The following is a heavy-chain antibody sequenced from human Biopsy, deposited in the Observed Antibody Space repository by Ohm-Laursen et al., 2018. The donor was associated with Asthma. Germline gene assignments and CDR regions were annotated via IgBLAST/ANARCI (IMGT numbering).Heavy chain of an antibody. D-gene: IGHD3-3*01. CDR3: ARGRHYDFWSGYYIEYFDY. J-gene: IGHJ4*02. CDR2: IDPNSGGT. CDR1: GYPFTDYY. Sequence: ASVKVSCKASGYPFTDYYVHWVRQAPGQGLEWMGRIDPNSGGTNYAQKFQGRVTMTRDTSISTAYMELSRLRSDDTAVYYCARGRHYDFWSGYYIEYFDYWGQGTLVTVSS. V-gene: IGHV1-2*06.